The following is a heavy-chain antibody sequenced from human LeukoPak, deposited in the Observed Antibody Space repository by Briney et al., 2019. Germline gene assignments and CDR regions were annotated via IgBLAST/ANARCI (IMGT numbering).Heavy chain of an antibody. Sequence: SETLSLTCTVSGYSISTGYYWGWIRQPPGKGLEWIGSIYYSGSTYYNPSLKSRVTISVDTSKNQFSLKLSSVTAADTAVYYCARANPRYSSSWYSFDYWGQGTLVTVSS. CDR2: IYYSGST. CDR3: ARANPRYSSSWYSFDY. J-gene: IGHJ4*02. CDR1: GYSISTGYY. D-gene: IGHD6-13*01. V-gene: IGHV4-38-2*02.